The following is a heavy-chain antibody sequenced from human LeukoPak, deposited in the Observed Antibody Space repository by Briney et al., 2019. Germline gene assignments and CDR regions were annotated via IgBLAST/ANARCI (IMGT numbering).Heavy chain of an antibody. D-gene: IGHD5-12*01. V-gene: IGHV3-74*03. J-gene: IGHJ4*02. CDR3: AREGRVSGYDFDC. Sequence: GGSLRLSCAASGFTFSSYWIHWVRQAPGKGLMWVSRINSDGRSITYADSVKGRFPISRDNAKNTLYLQMNSLRVEDTAVYYCAREGRVSGYDFDCWGQGTLVTVSS. CDR1: GFTFSSYW. CDR2: INSDGRSI.